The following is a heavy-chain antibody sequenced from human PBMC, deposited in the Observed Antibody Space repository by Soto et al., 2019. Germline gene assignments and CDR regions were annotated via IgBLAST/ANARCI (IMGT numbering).Heavy chain of an antibody. V-gene: IGHV3-23*01. D-gene: IGHD6-19*01. CDR3: AKYTSGWDFDY. Sequence: EVQLLESGGGLVRPGGSLRLSCAGSGFTFSSYAMSWVRQAPVKGLEWVSSITGSGAGTYYADSVKGRFTISRDNSKNTLYLQLSSLRAEDTAVYFCAKYTSGWDFDYWGQGTLVTVSS. CDR1: GFTFSSYA. J-gene: IGHJ4*02. CDR2: ITGSGAGT.